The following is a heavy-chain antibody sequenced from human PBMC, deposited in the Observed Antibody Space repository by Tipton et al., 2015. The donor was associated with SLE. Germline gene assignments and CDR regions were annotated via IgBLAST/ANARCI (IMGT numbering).Heavy chain of an antibody. CDR1: GFTFDDYA. V-gene: IGHV3-9*01. CDR2: ISWNSGNI. J-gene: IGHJ6*02. D-gene: IGHD5-18*01. CDR3: TKDIGDTAMLLGHYGMDV. Sequence: SLRLSCAASGFTFDDYAMHWVRQGPGKGLEWVSGISWNSGNIAYADSVKGRFTISRDNAKTSLYLQMNSLRAEDTALYYCTKDIGDTAMLLGHYGMDVWGQGTTVTVSS.